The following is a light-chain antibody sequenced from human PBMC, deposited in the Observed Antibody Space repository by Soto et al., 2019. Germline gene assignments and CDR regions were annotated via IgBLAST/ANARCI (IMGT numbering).Light chain of an antibody. CDR2: LGS. CDR3: MQALQTPCT. J-gene: IGKJ3*01. CDR1: QSLLHSNGYNY. V-gene: IGKV2-28*01. Sequence: DIVMTQSPLSLPVTPGEPASISCRSSQSLLHSNGYNYLDWYLQKPGQSPQLLIYLGSNRASGVPDRFSGSGSGTDFTLKISRVEAEDVGVYYCMQALQTPCTFDPGTKVDIK.